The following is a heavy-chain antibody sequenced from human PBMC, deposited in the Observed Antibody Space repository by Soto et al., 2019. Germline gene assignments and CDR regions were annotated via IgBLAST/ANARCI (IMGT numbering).Heavy chain of an antibody. CDR1: GYTFTGYY. Sequence: GASVKVSCKASGYTFTGYYMHWVRQAPGQGLEWMGWINPNSGGTNYAQKFQGRVTMTRDTSISTACMELSRLRSDDTAVYYCARRVSNDFWSGYPDYYYYGMDVWGQGTTVTVSS. J-gene: IGHJ6*02. CDR2: INPNSGGT. CDR3: ARRVSNDFWSGYPDYYYYGMDV. D-gene: IGHD3-3*01. V-gene: IGHV1-2*02.